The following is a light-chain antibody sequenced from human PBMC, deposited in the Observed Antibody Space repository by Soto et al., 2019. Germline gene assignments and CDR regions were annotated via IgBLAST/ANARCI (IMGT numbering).Light chain of an antibody. J-gene: IGKJ5*01. CDR3: LQHNSYPPP. Sequence: DIVMTQSPATVSVSPGEGATLSCRASQSVGSSLAWYQQKPAQAPRLLIYGASTRDTGTPARFSGSGSGTEFTLTISSLQPEDFATYYCLQHNSYPPPFGRGTQLDIK. CDR2: GAS. V-gene: IGKV3-15*01. CDR1: QSVGSS.